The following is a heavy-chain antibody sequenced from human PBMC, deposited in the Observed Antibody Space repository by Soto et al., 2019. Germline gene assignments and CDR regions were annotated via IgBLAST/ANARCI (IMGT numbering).Heavy chain of an antibody. Sequence: VQLVQSGAEVKKPGASVKVSCKASGYTFTSYGISWVRQAPGQGLEWMGWISAYNGNTNYAQKLQGRVTMTTDTSTSTAYMELRSLRSDETAVYYCARRERITMVRGVTRYYYYMDVWGKGTTVTVSS. CDR3: ARRERITMVRGVTRYYYYMDV. CDR1: GYTFTSYG. V-gene: IGHV1-18*01. D-gene: IGHD3-10*01. J-gene: IGHJ6*03. CDR2: ISAYNGNT.